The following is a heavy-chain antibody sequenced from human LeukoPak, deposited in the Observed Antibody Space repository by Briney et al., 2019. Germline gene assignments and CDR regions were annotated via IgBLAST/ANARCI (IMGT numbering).Heavy chain of an antibody. V-gene: IGHV3-23*01. CDR2: ISGSGGST. Sequence: GGSLRLSCAASGFTFSSYAMSWVRQAPGKGLEWVSAISGSGGSTYYADSVKGRFTIDRDNSKNTVYLQMNSLRAEDTAVYYCAKDSGYCSSTSCHDPARDAPYNWFDPWGQGTLVTVSS. J-gene: IGHJ5*02. D-gene: IGHD2-2*03. CDR3: AKDSGYCSSTSCHDPARDAPYNWFDP. CDR1: GFTFSSYA.